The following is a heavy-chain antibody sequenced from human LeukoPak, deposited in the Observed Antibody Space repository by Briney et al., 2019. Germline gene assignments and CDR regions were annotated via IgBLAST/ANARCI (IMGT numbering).Heavy chain of an antibody. V-gene: IGHV5-51*01. D-gene: IGHD2-15*01. CDR2: IYPGDSDT. CDR1: GYSFTSYW. CDR3: ASPSICSGGSCYRDDAFDT. J-gene: IGHJ3*02. Sequence: GESLKISCKGSGYSFTSYWIGWVRQMPGKGLEWMGIIYPGDSDTRYSPSFQGQVTISADKSISTAYLQWSSLKASDTAMYYCASPSICSGGSCYRDDAFDTWGQGTMVTVSS.